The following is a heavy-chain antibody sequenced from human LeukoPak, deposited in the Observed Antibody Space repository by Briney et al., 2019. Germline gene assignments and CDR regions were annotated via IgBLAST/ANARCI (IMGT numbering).Heavy chain of an antibody. CDR3: SRWKGDNYYRNFDY. Sequence: PGGSLRLSCAASGITFSDYYMSCIRQAPGKGLEWVSYISSSSRYTNYADSVKGRFTISRDNAKNSLYLQMNSLRAEDTAVYYCSRWKGDNYYRNFDYWGQGNLVTVSS. D-gene: IGHD1-20*01. CDR2: ISSSSRYT. CDR1: GITFSDYY. J-gene: IGHJ4*02. V-gene: IGHV3-11*03.